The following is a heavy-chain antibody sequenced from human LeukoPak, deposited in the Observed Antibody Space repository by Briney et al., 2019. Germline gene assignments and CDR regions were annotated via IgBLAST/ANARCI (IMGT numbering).Heavy chain of an antibody. J-gene: IGHJ6*02. CDR1: GGSISSGGYY. V-gene: IGHV4-31*03. CDR2: IYYSGST. D-gene: IGHD6-13*01. Sequence: PSETLSLTCTVSGGSISSGGYYWSWIRQHPGKGLEWIGYIYYSGSTYYNPSLKSRVTISVDTSKNQFSLKLSSVTAADTAVYYCASTTPPPIAAPGTRGLGYYGMDVWGQGTTVTVSS. CDR3: ASTTPPPIAAPGTRGLGYYGMDV.